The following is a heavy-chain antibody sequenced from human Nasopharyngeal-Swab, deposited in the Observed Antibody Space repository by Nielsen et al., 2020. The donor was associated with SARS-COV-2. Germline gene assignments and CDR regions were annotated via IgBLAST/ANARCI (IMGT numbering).Heavy chain of an antibody. CDR2: INPKSGGT. V-gene: IGHV1-2*04. Sequence: WVRQAPGQGLEWMGWINPKSGGTDYAQKFQGWVTMSRDTSISTAYMELSRLRSDDTALYYCARRGRCSGSSCDMDVWGQGTTVTVSS. D-gene: IGHD2-2*01. J-gene: IGHJ6*02. CDR3: ARRGRCSGSSCDMDV.